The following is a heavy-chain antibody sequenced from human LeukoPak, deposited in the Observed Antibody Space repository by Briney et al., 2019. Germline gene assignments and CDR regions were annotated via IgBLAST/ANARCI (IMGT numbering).Heavy chain of an antibody. CDR1: GYTFTSYG. Sequence: ASVKVSCKASGYTFTSYGISWVRQAPGQGLEWMGWISAYSLNTNYAQNFQGRVTMTTDTSTSTAYMELSSLRSEDTAVYYCARGPMGVVGATPYYFDYWGQGTLVTVSS. D-gene: IGHD1-26*01. V-gene: IGHV1-18*01. J-gene: IGHJ4*02. CDR3: ARGPMGVVGATPYYFDY. CDR2: ISAYSLNT.